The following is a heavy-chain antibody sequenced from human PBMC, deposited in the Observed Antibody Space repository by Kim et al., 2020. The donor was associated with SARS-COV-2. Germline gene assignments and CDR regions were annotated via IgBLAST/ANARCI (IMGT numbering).Heavy chain of an antibody. Sequence: GESLKISCAASGFTFSDHYMDWVRQAPGKGLEWIARIRNKANNHITEYAASVKDRFTISRYDSNTSLFLLMNSLKTEDTATYYCTRERAASVFDYWGPG. CDR2: IRNKANNHIT. CDR3: TRERAASVFDY. J-gene: IGHJ4*02. D-gene: IGHD6-25*01. CDR1: GFTFSDHY. V-gene: IGHV3-72*01.